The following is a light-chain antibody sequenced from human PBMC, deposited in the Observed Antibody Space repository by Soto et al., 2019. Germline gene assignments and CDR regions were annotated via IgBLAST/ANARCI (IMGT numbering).Light chain of an antibody. CDR3: QSYDSSLSGYV. V-gene: IGLV1-40*01. J-gene: IGLJ1*01. Sequence: VLTQPPSVSGAPGQRVTISCTGSSSNIGAGYDVHWYQQLPVTAPKLLIYGNSNRPSGVPDRFSGSKSGTSASLAITGLQAEDEADYYCQSYDSSLSGYVFGTGTKLTVL. CDR2: GNS. CDR1: SSNIGAGYD.